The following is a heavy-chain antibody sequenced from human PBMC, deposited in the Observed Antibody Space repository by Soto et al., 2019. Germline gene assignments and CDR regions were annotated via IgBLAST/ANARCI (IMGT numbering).Heavy chain of an antibody. CDR1: GLSVSNYW. V-gene: IGHV3-74*01. D-gene: IGHD1-26*01. CDR3: ARDPDAEYSGNYHTPRSLDS. CDR2: INSDDTSS. J-gene: IGHJ4*02. Sequence: PGGSLRLSCAASGLSVSNYWMHWVRQTPGKGLVWVSRINSDDTSSSYAASVKGRFTISRDNAKNTLYLQMNSLRAEDTAVYYCARDPDAEYSGNYHTPRSLDSWGQGTQVTVSS.